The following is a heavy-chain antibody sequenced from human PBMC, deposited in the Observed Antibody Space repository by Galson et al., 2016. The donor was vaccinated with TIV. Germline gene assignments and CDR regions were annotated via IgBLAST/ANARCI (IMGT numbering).Heavy chain of an antibody. Sequence: SLRLSCAASGFTFDAYDMNWVRRAPGKGLEWVSGINWNGGSTGYADSVKGRFTISRDNAKNSLYLQMNSLRAEDTALYHCARLRSCGGDCYYFDYWGQGTLVTVSS. CDR2: INWNGGST. D-gene: IGHD2-21*02. CDR3: ARLRSCGGDCYYFDY. J-gene: IGHJ4*02. V-gene: IGHV3-20*01. CDR1: GFTFDAYD.